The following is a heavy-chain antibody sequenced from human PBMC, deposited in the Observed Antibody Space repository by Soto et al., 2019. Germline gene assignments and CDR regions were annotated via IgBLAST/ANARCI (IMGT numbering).Heavy chain of an antibody. Sequence: ASVKVSCKASGYTFTSYAMHWVRQAPGQRLEWMGWINAGNGNTKYSQKFQGRVTITRDTSASTAYMELSNLRSEDTAVYYCARGGPPIDYWGQGTLVTVSA. J-gene: IGHJ4*02. CDR3: ARGGPPIDY. V-gene: IGHV1-3*01. CDR1: GYTFTSYA. D-gene: IGHD3-10*01. CDR2: INAGNGNT.